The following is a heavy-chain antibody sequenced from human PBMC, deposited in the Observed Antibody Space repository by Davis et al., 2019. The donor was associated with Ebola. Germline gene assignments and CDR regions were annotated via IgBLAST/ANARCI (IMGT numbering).Heavy chain of an antibody. J-gene: IGHJ6*04. Sequence: PGGSLRLSCPASGFTFSDYAMHWVRQAPGKGLEWVTVISYDGNNKYYADSVKGRFTISRDNSKNTLYLQIDSLRADDTAVYYCARDSYGMDVWGKGTTVTVSS. V-gene: IGHV3-30*04. CDR1: GFTFSDYA. CDR2: ISYDGNNK. CDR3: ARDSYGMDV.